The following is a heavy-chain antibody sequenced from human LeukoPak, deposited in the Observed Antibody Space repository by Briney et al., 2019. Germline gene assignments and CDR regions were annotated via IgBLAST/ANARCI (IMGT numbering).Heavy chain of an antibody. CDR3: ARGRNYYDSSGATVDY. Sequence: SQTLSLTCALSGDSVSSNSAAWNWIRHSPSRGLEWLGRTYYRSKWYNDYAVSVKSRITINPDTSKNQFSLQLNSVTPEDMAVYYCARGRNYYDSSGATVDYWGQGTLVTVSS. D-gene: IGHD3-22*01. CDR1: GDSVSSNSAA. V-gene: IGHV6-1*01. J-gene: IGHJ4*02. CDR2: TYYRSKWYN.